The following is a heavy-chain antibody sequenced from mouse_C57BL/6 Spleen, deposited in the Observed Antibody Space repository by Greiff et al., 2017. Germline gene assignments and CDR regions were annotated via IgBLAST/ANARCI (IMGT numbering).Heavy chain of an antibody. J-gene: IGHJ2*01. Sequence: VQLQQSGPELVKPGASVKISCKASGYTFTDYYMNWVKQSHGKSLEWIGDINPNNGGTSYNQKFKGKATLTVDKSSSTASMELRSLTSEDSAVYYCARELGRWYFDYWGQGTTLTVSS. D-gene: IGHD4-1*01. CDR3: ARELGRWYFDY. CDR2: INPNNGGT. V-gene: IGHV1-26*01. CDR1: GYTFTDYY.